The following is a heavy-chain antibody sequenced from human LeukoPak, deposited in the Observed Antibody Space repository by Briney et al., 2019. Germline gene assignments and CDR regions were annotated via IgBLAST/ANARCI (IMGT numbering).Heavy chain of an antibody. CDR2: IKQDGSEK. J-gene: IGHJ4*02. CDR1: GFTFSSYW. Sequence: PGGSLRLSCAASGFTFSSYWMSWVRQAPGKGLEWVANIKQDGSEKNYVDSVKGRFTLSRDNAKTSLYLQMNSLRAEDTAVYYCARSLWPEDYWGQGTLVTVSS. D-gene: IGHD5-18*01. V-gene: IGHV3-7*01. CDR3: ARSLWPEDY.